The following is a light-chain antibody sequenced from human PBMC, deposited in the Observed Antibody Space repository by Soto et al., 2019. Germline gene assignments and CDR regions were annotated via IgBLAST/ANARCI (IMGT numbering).Light chain of an antibody. CDR2: VGTGGIVG. J-gene: IGLJ2*01. Sequence: QPVLTQPPSASASLGASVTLTCTLSSGYSNYKVDWYQQRPGKGPRFVMRVGTGGIVGSKGDGFPDRFSVLGSGLNRYLTIKNIQEEDESDYHCGADHGSGSNFVVVFGGGTQLTVL. V-gene: IGLV9-49*01. CDR1: SGYSNYK. CDR3: GADHGSGSNFVVV.